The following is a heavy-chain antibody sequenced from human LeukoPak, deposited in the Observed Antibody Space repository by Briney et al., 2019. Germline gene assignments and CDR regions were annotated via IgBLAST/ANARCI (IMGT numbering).Heavy chain of an antibody. CDR2: ISGSGGST. V-gene: IGHV3-23*01. J-gene: IGHJ4*02. CDR1: GFTFSSYA. D-gene: IGHD3-9*01. CDR3: AKAAGYDISYYFDY. Sequence: GGSLRLPCAASGFTFSSYAMSWVRQAPGKGLEWVSAISGSGGSTYYADSVKGRFTISRDNSKNILFLQMSSLRAEDTALYYCAKAAGYDISYYFDYWGQGTLVTVSS.